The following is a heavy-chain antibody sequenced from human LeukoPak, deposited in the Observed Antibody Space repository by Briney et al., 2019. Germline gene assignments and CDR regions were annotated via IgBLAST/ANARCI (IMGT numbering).Heavy chain of an antibody. CDR2: IYTSGST. CDR1: GGSISSYY. Sequence: SETLSLTCTVSGGSISSYYWSWIRQPAGKGLEWIGRIYTSGSTNYNPSLKSLVTMSVDTSKNQFSLKLSSVTAADTAVYYCARGVNIVATMRGYYYYYYMDVWGKGTTVTVSS. J-gene: IGHJ6*03. V-gene: IGHV4-4*07. D-gene: IGHD5-12*01. CDR3: ARGVNIVATMRGYYYYYYMDV.